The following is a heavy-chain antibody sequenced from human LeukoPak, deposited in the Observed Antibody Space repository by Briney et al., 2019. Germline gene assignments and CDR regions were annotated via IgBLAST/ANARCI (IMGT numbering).Heavy chain of an antibody. J-gene: IGHJ5*02. V-gene: IGHV1-18*01. CDR3: ARETPLSSGDCWSGYPMGFDP. CDR2: ISAYNGNT. Sequence: ASVKVSCKASGYTFTSYGISWVRQAPGQGLEWMGWISAYNGNTNYAQKLQGRVTMTTDTSTSTAYMELRSLRSDDTAVYYCARETPLSSGDCWSGYPMGFDPWGQGTLVTVSS. D-gene: IGHD3-3*01. CDR1: GYTFTSYG.